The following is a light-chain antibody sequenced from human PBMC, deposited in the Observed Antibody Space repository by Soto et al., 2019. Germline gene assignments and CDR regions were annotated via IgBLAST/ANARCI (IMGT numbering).Light chain of an antibody. J-gene: IGKJ4*01. CDR2: AAS. CDR1: QYIGRY. Sequence: DIQMTQSPSSLSASVGDRVTITCRAGQYIGRYLNWYQQKPGKAPKRLIYAASSLQSGVPSRFSGSGSGTEFTLTISSLQPEDFATYYCLKHNAYPLTFGGGTKVDIK. CDR3: LKHNAYPLT. V-gene: IGKV1-17*01.